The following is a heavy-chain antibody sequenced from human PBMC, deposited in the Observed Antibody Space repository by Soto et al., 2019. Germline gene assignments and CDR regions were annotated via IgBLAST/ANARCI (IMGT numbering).Heavy chain of an antibody. J-gene: IGHJ4*02. V-gene: IGHV3-9*01. CDR3: ASIFALGATGDFDY. Sequence: GGSLRLSCAASGFTFDDYAMHWVRQAPGKGLEWVSGISWNSGSIGYADSVKGRFTISRDNAKNSLYLQMNSLRAEDTAVYYCASIFALGATGDFDYWGQGTLVTVSS. CDR2: ISWNSGSI. CDR1: GFTFDDYA. D-gene: IGHD1-26*01.